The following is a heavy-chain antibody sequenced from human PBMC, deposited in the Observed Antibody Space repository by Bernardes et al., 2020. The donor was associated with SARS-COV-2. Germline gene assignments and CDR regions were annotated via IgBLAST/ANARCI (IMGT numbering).Heavy chain of an antibody. J-gene: IGHJ1*01. CDR3: TTDYCSSTSCFFSGYFQH. CDR2: IKSKTDGGTT. Sequence: SLRLSCAASGFTFSNAWMSWVRQAPGKGLEWVGRIKSKTDGGTTDYAAPVKGRFTISRDDSKNTLYLQMNSLKTEDTAVYYCTTDYCSSTSCFFSGYFQHWGQGTLVTVSS. CDR1: GFTFSNAW. D-gene: IGHD2-2*01. V-gene: IGHV3-15*01.